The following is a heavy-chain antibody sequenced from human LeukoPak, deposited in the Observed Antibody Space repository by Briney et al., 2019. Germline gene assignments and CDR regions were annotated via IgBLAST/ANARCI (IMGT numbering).Heavy chain of an antibody. CDR2: IIPILGIA. Sequence: ASVKVSCKASGGTFSSYAINWVRQAPGQGLEWMGRIIPILGIANYAQKFQGRVTITADKSTSTAYMELSSLRSEDTAVYYCASSVYGGNSNYFDYWGQGTLVTVSS. CDR3: ASSVYGGNSNYFDY. D-gene: IGHD4-23*01. CDR1: GGTFSSYA. V-gene: IGHV1-69*04. J-gene: IGHJ4*02.